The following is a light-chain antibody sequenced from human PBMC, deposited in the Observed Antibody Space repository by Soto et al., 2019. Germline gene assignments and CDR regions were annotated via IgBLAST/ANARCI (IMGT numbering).Light chain of an antibody. V-gene: IGLV2-14*03. CDR1: SSDVGAYNY. CDR3: SSYTSSNTAV. J-gene: IGLJ1*01. Sequence: QSALTQPASVSGSPGQSITISCTGTSSDVGAYNYVSWYQHHPGKAPKLIIYDVTDRPSGVSNRFSASKSGNTASLTISGLQAEDEADYYCSSYTSSNTAVLGTGTKVTVL. CDR2: DVT.